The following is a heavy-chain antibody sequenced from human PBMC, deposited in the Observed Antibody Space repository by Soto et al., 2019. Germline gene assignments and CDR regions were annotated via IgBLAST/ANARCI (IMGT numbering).Heavy chain of an antibody. CDR2: ISWNSGSI. V-gene: IGHV3-9*01. CDR3: AKDTYSSSSGGWFDP. J-gene: IGHJ5*02. D-gene: IGHD6-6*01. Sequence: GGSLRLSCAASGFTFDDYAMHWVRQAPGKGLEWVSGISWNSGSIGYADSVKGRFTISRDNAKNSLYLQMNSLRAEDTALYYCAKDTYSSSSGGWFDPWGQGTLVTVSS. CDR1: GFTFDDYA.